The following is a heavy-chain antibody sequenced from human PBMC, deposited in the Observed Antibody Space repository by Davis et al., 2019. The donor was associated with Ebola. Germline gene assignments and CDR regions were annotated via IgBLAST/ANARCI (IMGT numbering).Heavy chain of an antibody. CDR2: INHSGST. D-gene: IGHD3-16*01. CDR1: GGSFSGYY. J-gene: IGHJ4*02. V-gene: IGHV4-34*01. Sequence: SETLSLTCAAYGGSFSGYYWSWIRQPPGKGLEWIGEINHSGSTNYSPSLKSRVTISADTSKNQFSLRLKSVTAADTAMYYCARDYVYWGQGILVTVSS. CDR3: ARDYVY.